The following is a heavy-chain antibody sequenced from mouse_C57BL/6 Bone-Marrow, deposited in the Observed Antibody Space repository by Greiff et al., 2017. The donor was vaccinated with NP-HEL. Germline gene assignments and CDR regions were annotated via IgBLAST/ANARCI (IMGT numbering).Heavy chain of an antibody. V-gene: IGHV1-18*01. CDR3: AREGRLRDYYAMDY. J-gene: IGHJ4*01. D-gene: IGHD6-2*01. CDR2: INPNNGGT. CDR1: GYTFTDYN. Sequence: EVQLQQSGPELVKPGASVKIPCKASGYTFTDYNMDWVKQSHGKSLEWIGDINPNNGGTIYNQKFKGKATLTVDKSSSTAYMELRSLTSEDTAVYYCAREGRLRDYYAMDYWGQGTSVTVSS.